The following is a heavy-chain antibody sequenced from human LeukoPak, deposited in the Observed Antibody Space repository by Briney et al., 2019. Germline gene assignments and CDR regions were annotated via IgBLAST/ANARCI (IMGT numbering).Heavy chain of an antibody. CDR2: IYPGDSDT. D-gene: IGHD3-22*01. Sequence: KGGESLKISCKGSGYSFTSYWIGWVRQMPGKGLEWMGIIYPGDSDTRYSPSFQRQVTISADKSISTAYLQWSSLKAADTAMYYCATSYYSDSRGYYDFWGQGTLVTVSS. V-gene: IGHV5-51*01. CDR3: ATSYYSDSRGYYDF. J-gene: IGHJ4*02. CDR1: GYSFTSYW.